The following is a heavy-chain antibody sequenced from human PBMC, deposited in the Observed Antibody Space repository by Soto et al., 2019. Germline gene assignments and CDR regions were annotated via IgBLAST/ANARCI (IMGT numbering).Heavy chain of an antibody. V-gene: IGHV1-8*01. CDR2: MNPNSGNT. CDR1: GYTFTSYD. D-gene: IGHD2-2*01. J-gene: IGHJ5*02. Sequence: QVQLVQSGAEVKKPGASVKVSCKASGYTFTSYDINWVRQATGQGLEWMGWMNPNSGNTGYAQKCQGRVTMTRNTSISSAYMELSSLRSEDTAVYYCARAARYCSSTSCYPFDPWGQGTLVTVSS. CDR3: ARAARYCSSTSCYPFDP.